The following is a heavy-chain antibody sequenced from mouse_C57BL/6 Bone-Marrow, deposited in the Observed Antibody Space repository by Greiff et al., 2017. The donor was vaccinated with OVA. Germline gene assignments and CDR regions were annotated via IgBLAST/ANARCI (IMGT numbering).Heavy chain of an antibody. V-gene: IGHV2-2*01. J-gene: IGHJ3*01. CDR3: ARTFYYSTSWFAY. CDR2: IWSGGST. D-gene: IGHD2-5*01. CDR1: GFSLTSYG. Sequence: VKLMESGPGLVQPSQSLSITCTVSGFSLTSYGVHWVRQSPGKGLEWLGVIWSGGSTDYNAAFISRLSISKDNSKSQFFFKMNSLQADDTAIYYCARTFYYSTSWFAYWGQGTLVTVSA.